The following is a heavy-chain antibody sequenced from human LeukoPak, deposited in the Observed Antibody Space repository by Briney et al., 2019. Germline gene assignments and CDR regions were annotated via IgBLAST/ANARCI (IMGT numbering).Heavy chain of an antibody. CDR3: AGDRTGTLIL. CDR1: GSTFSSYW. CDR2: IKRDGSEK. D-gene: IGHD1-1*01. J-gene: IGHJ4*02. Sequence: GGSLRLSCAASGSTFSSYWMSWVRQAPGKGLEWVANIKRDGSEKYYVDSVKGRFTISRDNAKNSLYLQMNSLRAEDTAVYYCAGDRTGTLILWGQGTLVTISP. V-gene: IGHV3-7*01.